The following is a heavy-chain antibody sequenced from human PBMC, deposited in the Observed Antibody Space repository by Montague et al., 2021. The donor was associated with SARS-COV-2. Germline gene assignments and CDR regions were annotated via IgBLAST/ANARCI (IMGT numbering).Heavy chain of an antibody. CDR1: RGSINSGGYF. CDR2: IYWSGST. Sequence: TRSLTCTVSRGSINSGGYFWTWIRQHPGKGLEWIGHIYWSGSTRDNPSLRGRVSFSVDTSKNQFSLQLTSVTAADTAVYYCARGVSLGDHLDYWGQGALVTVS. V-gene: IGHV4-31*03. CDR3: ARGVSLGDHLDY. J-gene: IGHJ4*02. D-gene: IGHD4-17*01.